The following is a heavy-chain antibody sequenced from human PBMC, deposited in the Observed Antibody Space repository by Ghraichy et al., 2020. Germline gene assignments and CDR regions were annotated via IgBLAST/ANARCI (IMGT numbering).Heavy chain of an antibody. D-gene: IGHD1-26*01. CDR1: GFTFSSYG. CDR2: ISYDGSNK. Sequence: GGSLRLSCAASGFTFSSYGMHWVRQAPGKGLEWVAVISYDGSNKYYADSVKGRFTISRDNSKNTLYLQMNSLRAEDTAVYYCARDSLRTIASYGGAFDIWGQGTMVTVSS. J-gene: IGHJ3*02. V-gene: IGHV3-30*03. CDR3: ARDSLRTIASYGGAFDI.